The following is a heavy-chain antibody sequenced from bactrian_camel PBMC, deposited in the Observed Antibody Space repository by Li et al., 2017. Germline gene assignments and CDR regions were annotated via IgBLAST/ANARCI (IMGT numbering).Heavy chain of an antibody. CDR3: AAVYYWSGCGSSMRPRY. CDR2: LGTHGGST. D-gene: IGHD3*01. CDR1: GYAWRRNL. V-gene: IGHV3S1*01. J-gene: IGHJ4*01. Sequence: VQLVESGGGSVQAGGSLRLSCVASGYAWRRNLIGWFRQAPGKDREGVAALGTHGGSTQYAESVQGRFAISRDVGKNTLNLKMSTLKPEDTATYTCAAVYYWSGCGSSMRPRYWGQGTQVTV.